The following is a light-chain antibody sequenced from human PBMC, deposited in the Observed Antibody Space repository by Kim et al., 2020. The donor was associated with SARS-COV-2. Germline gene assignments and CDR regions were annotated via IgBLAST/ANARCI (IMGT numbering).Light chain of an antibody. CDR2: DAS. Sequence: EIVFPQSPATLSLSPGERATLSCRASQRVSSYLAWYQQKPGQAPRLLNYDASNRATGIPARFSGSGSGTDFTLTISSLEPEDFAVYYCQQRSNWPKLTFGGGTKGYIK. V-gene: IGKV3-11*01. CDR3: QQRSNWPKLT. J-gene: IGKJ4*01. CDR1: QRVSSY.